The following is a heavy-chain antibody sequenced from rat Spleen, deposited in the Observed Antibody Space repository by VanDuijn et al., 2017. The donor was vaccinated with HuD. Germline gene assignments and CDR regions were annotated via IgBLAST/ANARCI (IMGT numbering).Heavy chain of an antibody. D-gene: IGHD1-7*01. J-gene: IGHJ2*01. CDR1: GFSLTSYH. Sequence: QVQLKESGPGLVQPSQTLSLTCTVSGFSLTSYHVSWVRQPPGKGLEWMGVLWSDDDTSYNSGLKSRLRISRDTSKSQVFLKMSSLQTDDTATYFCARDPVGYYGFYWGQGVMVTVSS. CDR2: LWSDDDT. V-gene: IGHV2-32*01. CDR3: ARDPVGYYGFY.